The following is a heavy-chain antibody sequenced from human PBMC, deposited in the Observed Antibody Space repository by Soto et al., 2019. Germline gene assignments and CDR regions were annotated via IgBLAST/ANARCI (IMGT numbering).Heavy chain of an antibody. V-gene: IGHV1-2*02. D-gene: IGHD3-10*01. CDR1: GYTFTGYC. Sequence: GASVKVSCKASGYTFTGYCMHWVRQAPGQGLEWMGWINPNSGGTNYAQKFQGRVTMTRDTSISTAYMELSRLRPDDTAVYYCARAGYYGSGSPEYYYYYGMDVWGQGTTVTVS. J-gene: IGHJ6*02. CDR3: ARAGYYGSGSPEYYYYYGMDV. CDR2: INPNSGGT.